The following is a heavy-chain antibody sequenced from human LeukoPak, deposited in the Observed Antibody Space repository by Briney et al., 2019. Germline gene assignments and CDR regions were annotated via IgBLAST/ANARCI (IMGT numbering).Heavy chain of an antibody. J-gene: IGHJ6*03. CDR1: GGSISSGSYY. D-gene: IGHD3-16*01. CDR3: ARTPGGMDV. V-gene: IGHV4-61*02. Sequence: SETLSLTCTVSGGSISSGSYYWSWIRQPAGKGLEWIGRIYTSGSTNYNPSLKSRVAISLDTSKNHFSLKLSSVTAADTAVYYCARTPGGMDVWGKGTTVTISS. CDR2: IYTSGST.